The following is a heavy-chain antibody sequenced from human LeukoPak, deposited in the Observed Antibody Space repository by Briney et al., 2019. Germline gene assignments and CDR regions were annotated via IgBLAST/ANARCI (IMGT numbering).Heavy chain of an antibody. D-gene: IGHD4-23*01. V-gene: IGHV3-23*01. Sequence: PGGSLRLSCAASGFTFSSYAMSWVRQAPGKGLEWVSGIFGSGGTTYYADSVKGRFTLSRDNSKNKLYLQVNSLRAEDTAVYYCAKGDDGGDSGYFDYWGQGTLVTVPS. CDR2: IFGSGGTT. CDR3: AKGDDGGDSGYFDY. CDR1: GFTFSSYA. J-gene: IGHJ4*02.